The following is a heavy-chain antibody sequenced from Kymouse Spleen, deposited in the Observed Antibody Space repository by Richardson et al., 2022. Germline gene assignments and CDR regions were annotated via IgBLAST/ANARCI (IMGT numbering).Heavy chain of an antibody. Sequence: QVQLQQWGAGLLKPSETLSLTCAVYGGSFSGYYWSWIRQPPGKGLEWIGEINHSGSTNYNPSLKSRVTISVDTSKNQFSLKLSSVTAADTAVYYCARGERDYYYYGMDVWGQGTTVTVSS. CDR1: GGSFSGYY. CDR2: INHSGST. J-gene: IGHJ6*02. V-gene: IGHV4-34*01. CDR3: ARGERDYYYYGMDV. D-gene: IGHD5-24*01.